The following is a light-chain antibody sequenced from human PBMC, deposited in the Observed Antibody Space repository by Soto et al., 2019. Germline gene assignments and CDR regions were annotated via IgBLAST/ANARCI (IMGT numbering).Light chain of an antibody. CDR2: DAS. J-gene: IGKJ5*01. CDR1: QSSGSN. V-gene: IGKV3-11*01. CDR3: QQRSNWPPIT. Sequence: ELVLTQSPGSLSLSPGERAALSCKTSQSSGSNFVAWYQQKPGQAPRLLIYDASNRATGIPARFSGSGSGTDFTLTISSLEPEDFAVYYCQQRSNWPPITFGQGTRLEIK.